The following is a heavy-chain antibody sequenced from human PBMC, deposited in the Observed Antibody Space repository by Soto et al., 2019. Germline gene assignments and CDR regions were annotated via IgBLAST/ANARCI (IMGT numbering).Heavy chain of an antibody. Sequence: GSLRLSCVTSGFTFSRNTMNWVRQAPGKGLEWVASITSSGSYVYYADSVKGRFSASRDNAKNSLSLQMDSLRPDDTAIYFCVKDEGIEAMDVWGQGTTVTAP. CDR2: ITSSGSYV. CDR1: GFTFSRNT. V-gene: IGHV3-21*01. J-gene: IGHJ6*02. D-gene: IGHD3-3*02. CDR3: VKDEGIEAMDV.